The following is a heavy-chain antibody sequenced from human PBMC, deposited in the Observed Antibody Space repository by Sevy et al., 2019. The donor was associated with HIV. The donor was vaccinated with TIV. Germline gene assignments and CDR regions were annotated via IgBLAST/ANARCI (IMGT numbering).Heavy chain of an antibody. CDR3: ARDLGYPDYYDSSGYYGYIPAGYFQH. D-gene: IGHD3-22*01. CDR1: GYTFTSYG. V-gene: IGHV1-18*01. J-gene: IGHJ1*01. CDR2: ISAYNGNT. Sequence: ASVKVSCKASGYTFTSYGISWVRQAPGQGLEWMGWISAYNGNTNYAQKLQGRVTMTTDTSTSTAYMELRSLRSDDTAVYYCARDLGYPDYYDSSGYYGYIPAGYFQHWGQGTLVTVSS.